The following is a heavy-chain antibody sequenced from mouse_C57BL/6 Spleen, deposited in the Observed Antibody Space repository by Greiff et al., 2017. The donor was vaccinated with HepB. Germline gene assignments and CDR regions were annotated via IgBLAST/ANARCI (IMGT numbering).Heavy chain of an antibody. CDR1: GYTFTDYE. CDR2: IDPETGGT. CDR3: TIMGYFDV. Sequence: QVHVKQSGAELVRPGASVTLSCKASGYTFTDYEMHWVKQTPVHGLEWIGAIDPETGGTAYNQKFKGKAILTADKSSSTAYMELRSLTSEDSAVYYCTIMGYFDVWGTGTTVTVSS. J-gene: IGHJ1*03. V-gene: IGHV1-15*01.